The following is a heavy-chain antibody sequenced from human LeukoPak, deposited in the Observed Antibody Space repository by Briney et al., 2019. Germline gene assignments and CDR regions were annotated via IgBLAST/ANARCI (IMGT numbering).Heavy chain of an antibody. CDR1: GFTFSNYY. J-gene: IGHJ6*02. CDR3: ARVYGGLDV. D-gene: IGHD4/OR15-4a*01. V-gene: IGHV3-21*01. Sequence: GGSLRLSCAASGFTFSNYYMNWVRQAPGKWLEWVSCISSSSTYIYYADSVKGRFTISRDNAKNSLYLQMNSLRAEDTAVYYCARVYGGLDVWGQGTTVTVSS. CDR2: ISSSSTYI.